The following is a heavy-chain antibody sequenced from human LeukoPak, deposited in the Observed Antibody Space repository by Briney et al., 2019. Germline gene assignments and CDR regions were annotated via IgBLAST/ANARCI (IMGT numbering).Heavy chain of an antibody. V-gene: IGHV4-30-4*08. CDR2: IYYSGST. D-gene: IGHD2-2*01. CDR1: GGSISSGDYY. CDR3: ARDRWVVPADIDY. J-gene: IGHJ4*02. Sequence: PSETLSLTCTVSGGSISSGDYYWSWIRQPPGKGLEWIGYIYYSGSTYYNPSLKSRVTISVDTSKNQFSLKLSSVTAADTAVYYCARDRWVVPADIDYWGQGTLVTVSS.